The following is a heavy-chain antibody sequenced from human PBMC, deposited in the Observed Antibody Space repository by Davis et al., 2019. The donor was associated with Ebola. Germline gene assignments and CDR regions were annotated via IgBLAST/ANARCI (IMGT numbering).Heavy chain of an antibody. J-gene: IGHJ5*02. D-gene: IGHD3-10*01. Sequence: AASVKVSCKASRYTLTSYGISWLRQAPGQGLEWMGWISAYNGNTNYAQKLQGRVTMTTDTSTSTAYMELRSLRSDDTAVYYCARSITMVRGVSWFDPWGQGTLVTVSS. CDR3: ARSITMVRGVSWFDP. V-gene: IGHV1-18*01. CDR1: RYTLTSYG. CDR2: ISAYNGNT.